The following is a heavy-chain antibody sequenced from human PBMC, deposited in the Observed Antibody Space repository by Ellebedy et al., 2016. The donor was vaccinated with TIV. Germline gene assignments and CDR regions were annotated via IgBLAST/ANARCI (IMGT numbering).Heavy chain of an antibody. CDR1: GDSVSSNNAA. CDR2: TYYRSKWYN. D-gene: IGHD6-19*01. J-gene: IGHJ4*02. CDR3: ARDPYSGGWSEGFDY. V-gene: IGHV6-1*01. Sequence: SQTLSLTCAISGDSVSSNNAAWNWIRQSPSRGLEWLGRTYYRSKWYNDYAVSVKSRITINPDTSKNQFSLQLNSVTPEDTAMYYCARDPYSGGWSEGFDYWGQGILVTVSS.